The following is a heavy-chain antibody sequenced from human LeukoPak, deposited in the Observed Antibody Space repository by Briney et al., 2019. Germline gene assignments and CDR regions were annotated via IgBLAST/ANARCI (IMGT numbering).Heavy chain of an antibody. J-gene: IGHJ4*02. CDR3: ARSYGSGKPFDY. CDR1: GGSISSYY. V-gene: IGHV4-59*01. Sequence: PSETLSLTCTVSGGSISSYYWSWIRQPPGKGLEWIGYIYYSGSTNYNPSLTSRVTISVDTSKNQFSLKLSSVTAADTAVYYCARSYGSGKPFDYWGQGTLVTVSS. CDR2: IYYSGST. D-gene: IGHD3-10*01.